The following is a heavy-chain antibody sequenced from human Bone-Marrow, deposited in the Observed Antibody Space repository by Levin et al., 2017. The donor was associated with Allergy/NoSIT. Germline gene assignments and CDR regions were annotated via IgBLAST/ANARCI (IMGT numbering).Heavy chain of an antibody. V-gene: IGHV1-18*01. CDR1: GFTFDSYG. J-gene: IGHJ4*02. CDR2: ISAYNGDT. D-gene: IGHD3-10*01. Sequence: ASVKISCKTSGFTFDSYGFSWVRQAPGQGLEWMGWISAYNGDTDHLQKFQGRLSMTTDVSTNTVYMELRSLRSDDTAVYYCARGNYYGSGRGDYWGQGTLVTVSS. CDR3: ARGNYYGSGRGDY.